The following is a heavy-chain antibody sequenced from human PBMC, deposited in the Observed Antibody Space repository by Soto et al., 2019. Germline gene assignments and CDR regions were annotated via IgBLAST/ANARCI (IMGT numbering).Heavy chain of an antibody. V-gene: IGHV1-2*02. CDR1: GYNFTCYY. CDR2: INPNSGGT. J-gene: IGHJ5*02. Sequence: GDSVKVACKASGYNFTCYYMHWVRQAPGQGLEWMGWINPNSGGTNYAQKFQGRVTMTRDTSISTAYMELSRLRSDDTAVYYCARDRTIFGVVIEFDPWGQGTLVTVSS. CDR3: ARDRTIFGVVIEFDP. D-gene: IGHD3-3*01.